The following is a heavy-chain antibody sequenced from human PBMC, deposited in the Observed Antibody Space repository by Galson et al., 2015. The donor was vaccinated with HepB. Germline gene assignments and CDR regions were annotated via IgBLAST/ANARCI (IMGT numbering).Heavy chain of an antibody. CDR2: IIPIFGTA. D-gene: IGHD3-16*01. V-gene: IGHV1-69*13. J-gene: IGHJ2*01. CDR3: ARHYDYDLHWYFDL. Sequence: SVKVSCKASGGTFSSYAISWVRQAPGQGLEWMGGIIPIFGTANYAQKFQGRVTITADESTSTAYMELSSLRSEDTAVYYCARHYDYDLHWYFDLWGRGTLVTVSS. CDR1: GGTFSSYA.